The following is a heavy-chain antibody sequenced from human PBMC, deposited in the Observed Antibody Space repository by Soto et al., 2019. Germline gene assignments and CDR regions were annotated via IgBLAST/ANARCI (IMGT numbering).Heavy chain of an antibody. CDR2: ISGTGRST. CDR3: AKDVVTDFWSGSYTGDY. CDR1: GFTFSSYA. Sequence: EVQLLESGGGLVQPGGSLRLSCAGTGFTFSSYAMSWVRQAPGKGLEWVASISGTGRSTYYTDSVKGRFTVSRDNSKNTLSLQLSSLGAEDTAAYYCAKDVVTDFWSGSYTGDYWGQETQVTVSS. D-gene: IGHD3-3*01. J-gene: IGHJ4*02. V-gene: IGHV3-23*01.